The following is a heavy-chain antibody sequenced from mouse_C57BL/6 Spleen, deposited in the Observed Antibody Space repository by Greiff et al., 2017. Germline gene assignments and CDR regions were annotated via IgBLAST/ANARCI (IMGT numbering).Heavy chain of an antibody. V-gene: IGHV14-4*01. D-gene: IGHD2-2*01. CDR3: TTDVVTRRAWFAY. CDR1: GFNIKDDY. J-gene: IGHJ3*01. Sequence: EVKLVESGAELVRPGASVKLSCTASGFNIKDDYMHWVKQRPEQGLEWIGWIDPENGDTEYASKFQGKATITADTSSNTAYLQLSSLTSEDTAVYYCTTDVVTRRAWFAYWGQGTLVTVSA. CDR2: IDPENGDT.